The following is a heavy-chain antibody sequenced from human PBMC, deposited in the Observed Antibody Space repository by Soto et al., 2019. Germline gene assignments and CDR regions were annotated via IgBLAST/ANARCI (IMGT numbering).Heavy chain of an antibody. CDR2: INQDGSVK. J-gene: IGHJ4*02. V-gene: IGHV3-7*03. Sequence: EVQLVESGGGLVKPGGSLRLSCAASGFTFNNYWMTWVRQAPGKGLEWVANINQDGSVKYYVDSVKGRFTISRDNAKNSPYLQMNSLRAEDTAVYYCARIGYSSSSLDYWGQGTLVTVSS. D-gene: IGHD6-6*01. CDR1: GFTFNNYW. CDR3: ARIGYSSSSLDY.